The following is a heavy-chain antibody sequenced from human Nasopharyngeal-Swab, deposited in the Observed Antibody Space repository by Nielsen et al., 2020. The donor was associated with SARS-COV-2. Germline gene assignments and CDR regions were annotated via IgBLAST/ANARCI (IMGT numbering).Heavy chain of an antibody. CDR2: ISHNSGT. Sequence: SETLSLTCTVSGVSITSQYWSWIRQPPGKGLEWIGYISHNSGTSYNPSLKSRVTMFMDTSKNQFSLRLTSVTAADTAVYYCAKEGATGWFDPCGQGTTVTVSS. CDR1: GVSITSQY. CDR3: AKEGATGWFDP. V-gene: IGHV4-59*11. J-gene: IGHJ5*02.